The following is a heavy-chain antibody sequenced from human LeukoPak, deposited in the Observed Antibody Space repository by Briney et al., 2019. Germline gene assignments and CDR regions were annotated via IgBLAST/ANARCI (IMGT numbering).Heavy chain of an antibody. CDR3: AKDRLNIAVAGVDY. J-gene: IGHJ4*02. D-gene: IGHD6-19*01. V-gene: IGHV3-23*01. CDR2: ISGNGGST. Sequence: GGSLRLSCAASGFTLSSYAMSWVRQAPGKGLEWVSLISGNGGSTYYADSVKGRFTISRDNSKNTLYLQMNSLRAEDAAVYYCAKDRLNIAVAGVDYWGQGTLVTVSS. CDR1: GFTLSSYA.